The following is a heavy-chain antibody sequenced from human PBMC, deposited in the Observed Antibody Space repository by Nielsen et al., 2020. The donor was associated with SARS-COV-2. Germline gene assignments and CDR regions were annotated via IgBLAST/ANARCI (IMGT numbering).Heavy chain of an antibody. D-gene: IGHD2-8*02. CDR1: GFTFSDSF. CDR3: ARSGHCNGGICYFTEYFQD. J-gene: IGHJ1*01. V-gene: IGHV3-11*03. Sequence: GESLKISCTAPGFTFSDSFMSWIRQAPGKGLEWVSYISGSGSYTNYADSLKGRFTISRDNAKNSLYLQMDSLRAEDTAFYYCARSGHCNGGICYFTEYFQDWGQGTLVTVSS. CDR2: ISGSGSYT.